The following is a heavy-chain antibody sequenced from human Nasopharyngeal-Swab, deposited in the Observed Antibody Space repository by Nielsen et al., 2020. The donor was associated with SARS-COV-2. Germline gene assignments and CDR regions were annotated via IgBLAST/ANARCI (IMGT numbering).Heavy chain of an antibody. Sequence: GGSLRLSCAASGFIFSGSAMHWVRQASGKGLEWVGRIGDKDHNYATTYGAAVKGRFTISRDDSKNTAFLQIDSLKTEDTALYYFTTDYYFDYWGQGTLVTVSS. CDR1: GFIFSGSA. J-gene: IGHJ4*02. CDR3: TTDYYFDY. V-gene: IGHV3-73*01. CDR2: IGDKDHNYAT.